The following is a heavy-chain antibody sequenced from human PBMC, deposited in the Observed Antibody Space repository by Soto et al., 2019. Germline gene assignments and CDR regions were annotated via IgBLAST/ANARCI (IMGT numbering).Heavy chain of an antibody. Sequence: QVQLVQSGAEVKKPGSSVKVSCKDSGGTFSSYAISWVRQAPGQGLEWMGGIIPIFGTANYAQKFQGRVTITADKSTSTAYMELSSLRSEDTAVYYCARLMVYYYDSSGLNWFDPWGQGTLVTVSS. D-gene: IGHD3-22*01. CDR2: IIPIFGTA. CDR1: GGTFSSYA. CDR3: ARLMVYYYDSSGLNWFDP. V-gene: IGHV1-69*06. J-gene: IGHJ5*02.